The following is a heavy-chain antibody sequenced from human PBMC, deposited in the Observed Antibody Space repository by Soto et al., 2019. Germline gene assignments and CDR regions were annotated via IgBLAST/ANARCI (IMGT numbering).Heavy chain of an antibody. Sequence: SETLRLTYTVAGGSISSYYWSWIRQPPGKGLEWIGYIYYSGSTNYNPSLKSRVTISVDTSKNQFSLKLSSVTAADTAVYYCARRWGGTFDYWGQGTLVTVSS. J-gene: IGHJ4*02. CDR2: IYYSGST. V-gene: IGHV4-59*01. CDR1: GGSISSYY. CDR3: ARRWGGTFDY. D-gene: IGHD2-21*01.